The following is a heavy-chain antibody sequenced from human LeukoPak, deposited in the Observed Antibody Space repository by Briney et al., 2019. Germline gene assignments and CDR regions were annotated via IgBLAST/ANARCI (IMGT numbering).Heavy chain of an antibody. J-gene: IGHJ6*02. V-gene: IGHV3-23*01. D-gene: IGHD2-8*01. CDR2: ISGSGGST. CDR1: GFTFSSYA. Sequence: GGSLRLSCAASGFTFSSYAMSWVRQAPGKGLEWVSAISGSGGSTYYADSVKGRFTISRDNSKNTLYLQMNSLRAEDTAVYYCAKDRCTNCLCYLAPTYYYYYGMDVWGQGTTVTVSS. CDR3: AKDRCTNCLCYLAPTYYYYYGMDV.